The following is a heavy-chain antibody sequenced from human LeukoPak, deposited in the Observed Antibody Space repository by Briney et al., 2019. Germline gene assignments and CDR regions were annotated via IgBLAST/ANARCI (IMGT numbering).Heavy chain of an antibody. CDR2: IYRSGST. D-gene: IGHD2-2*01. CDR1: GGSISTSSYY. CDR3: ARGDCSSTICYSPMDV. J-gene: IGHJ6*03. V-gene: IGHV4-39*07. Sequence: SETLSLTCTVSGGSISTSSYYWGWVRQPPGKGLEWIGSIYRSGSTNYNPSLKSRVTISVDTSKNQFSLKVSSVTAADTAVYYCARGDCSSTICYSPMDVWGKGTTVTVSS.